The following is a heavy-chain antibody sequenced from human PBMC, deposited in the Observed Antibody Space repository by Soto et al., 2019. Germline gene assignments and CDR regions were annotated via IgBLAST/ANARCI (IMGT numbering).Heavy chain of an antibody. CDR3: AKVPTYYHDSSGYLNY. CDR2: ISGSGGST. CDR1: GFTFSSYA. D-gene: IGHD3-22*01. V-gene: IGHV3-23*01. Sequence: GGSLRLSCAASGFTFSSYAMSWVRQAPGKGLEWVSAISGSGGSTYYADSVKGRFTISRDNSKNTLYLQMNSLRAEDTAVYYCAKVPTYYHDSSGYLNYWGQGTLVTVSS. J-gene: IGHJ4*02.